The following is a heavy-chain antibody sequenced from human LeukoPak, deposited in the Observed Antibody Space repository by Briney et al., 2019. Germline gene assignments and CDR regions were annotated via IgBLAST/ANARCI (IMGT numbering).Heavy chain of an antibody. CDR2: IYYSGST. D-gene: IGHD3-9*01. Sequence: PSETLSLTCSVSGASVSSGSYYWSWIRQPPGKGLEWIGYIYYSGSTNYNPSLKTRVTMSLDTSKNRFSLKLSSVSAADTAVYYCARRNYDVLTGFRFDYWGQGTLVTVSS. CDR1: GASVSSGSYY. J-gene: IGHJ4*02. CDR3: ARRNYDVLTGFRFDY. V-gene: IGHV4-61*01.